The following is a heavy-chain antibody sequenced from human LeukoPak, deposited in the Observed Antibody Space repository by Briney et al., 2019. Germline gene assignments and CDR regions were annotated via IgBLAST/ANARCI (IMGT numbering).Heavy chain of an antibody. V-gene: IGHV3-30*04. CDR3: ARGTCTSCGMV. CDR1: GFTFSSYA. CDR2: ISYDGSNK. J-gene: IGHJ3*01. D-gene: IGHD2-2*01. Sequence: GRSLRLSCAASGFTFSSYAMPWVRQAPGKGLEWVAVISYDGSNKYYADSVKGRFTISRDNSKNTLYLQMNSLRAEDTAVYYCARGTCTSCGMVWGQGTMVTVSS.